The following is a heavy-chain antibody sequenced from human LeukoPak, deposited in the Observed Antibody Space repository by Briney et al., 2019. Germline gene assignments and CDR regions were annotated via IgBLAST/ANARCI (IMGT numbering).Heavy chain of an antibody. CDR3: AKDLSWLGLGY. CDR1: GFTISSNY. V-gene: IGHV3-53*01. D-gene: IGHD6-19*01. CDR2: IYSGGST. Sequence: GGSLRLSCAASGFTISSNYMTWVRQAPGKGLEWVSIIYSGGSTYYADSVKGRFTISRDNSKNTLYLQMNSLRADDTALYYCAKDLSWLGLGYWGQGTLVTVSS. J-gene: IGHJ4*02.